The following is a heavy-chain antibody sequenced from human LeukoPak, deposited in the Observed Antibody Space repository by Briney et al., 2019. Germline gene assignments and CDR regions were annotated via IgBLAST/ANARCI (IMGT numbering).Heavy chain of an antibody. D-gene: IGHD1-26*01. J-gene: IGHJ6*03. Sequence: PSETLSLTCTVSGGSISSYYWSWIRQPPGKGLEWIGYIYYSGSTNYNPSLKSRVTISVDTSMNQFSLKLSSVTAADTAVYYCATTASGGDYYYYYYMDVWGKGTTVTVSS. CDR1: GGSISSYY. V-gene: IGHV4-59*01. CDR2: IYYSGST. CDR3: ATTASGGDYYYYYYMDV.